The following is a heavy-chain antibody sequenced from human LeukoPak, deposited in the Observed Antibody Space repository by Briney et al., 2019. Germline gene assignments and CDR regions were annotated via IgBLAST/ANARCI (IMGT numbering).Heavy chain of an antibody. CDR2: ISGSGDTT. CDR3: AKERLGNTKWFDP. J-gene: IGHJ5*02. V-gene: IGHV3-23*01. CDR1: GFAFNMYA. D-gene: IGHD7-27*01. Sequence: PGGSLRLSCATSGFAFNMYAMGWVRQAPGKGLQWVSSISGSGDTTYYADSVKGRFTISRDNSKNTLYLQMNSLGADDAAIYHCAKERLGNTKWFDPWGQGTLVTVSS.